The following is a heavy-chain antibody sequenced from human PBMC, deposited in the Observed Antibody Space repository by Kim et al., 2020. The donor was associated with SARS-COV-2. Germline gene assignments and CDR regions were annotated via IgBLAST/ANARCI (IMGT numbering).Heavy chain of an antibody. CDR2: ISGGGGST. CDR3: AKPGLRFLEWSPFDP. CDR1: GFTFSSYA. J-gene: IGHJ5*02. D-gene: IGHD3-3*01. V-gene: IGHV3-23*01. Sequence: GGSLRLSCAASGFTFSSYAMSWVRQAPGKGLEWVSAISGGGGSTYYADSVKGRFTISRDNSKNRLYLQMNSLRAEDTAVYYCAKPGLRFLEWSPFDPWGQGTLVTVSS.